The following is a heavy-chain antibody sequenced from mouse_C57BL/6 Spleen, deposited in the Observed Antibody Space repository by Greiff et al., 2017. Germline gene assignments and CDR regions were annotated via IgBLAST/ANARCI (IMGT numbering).Heavy chain of an antibody. CDR3: AREGAYGNYVFAY. V-gene: IGHV1-85*01. J-gene: IGHJ3*01. D-gene: IGHD2-1*01. CDR2: IYPRDGST. CDR1: GYTFTSYD. Sequence: VQLQESGPELVKPGASVKLSCKASGYTFTSYDINWVKQRPGQGLEWIGWIYPRDGSTKYNEKFKGKATLTVDTSSSTAYMELHSLTSEDSAVYFCAREGAYGNYVFAYWGQGTLVTVSA.